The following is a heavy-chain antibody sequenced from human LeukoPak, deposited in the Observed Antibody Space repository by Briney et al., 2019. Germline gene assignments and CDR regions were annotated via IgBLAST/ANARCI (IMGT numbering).Heavy chain of an antibody. V-gene: IGHV1-8*01. D-gene: IGHD2-2*01. CDR1: GYTFTSYD. Sequence: ASVKVSCKASGYTFTSYDIDWVRQATGQGLEWMGWMNPNSGNTGYAQKFQGSVTMTRNTSISTAYMELSSLRSEDTAVYYCARVHETHQLPKHDAFDIWGQGTMVTVSS. CDR2: MNPNSGNT. J-gene: IGHJ3*02. CDR3: ARVHETHQLPKHDAFDI.